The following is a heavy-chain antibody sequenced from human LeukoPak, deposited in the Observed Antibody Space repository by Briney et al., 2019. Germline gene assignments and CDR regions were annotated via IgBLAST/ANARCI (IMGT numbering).Heavy chain of an antibody. D-gene: IGHD4-17*01. CDR3: ARGSFYGDYVGWFDP. V-gene: IGHV4-4*02. Sequence: PSETLSLTCAVSGGSIGSNNWWSWVRQPPGKGLEWIGEIYHSGSTNYNPSLKSRVTISVDKSKNQFSLKLSSVTAADTAVYYCARGSFYGDYVGWFDPWGQGTLVTVSS. J-gene: IGHJ5*02. CDR2: IYHSGST. CDR1: GGSIGSNNW.